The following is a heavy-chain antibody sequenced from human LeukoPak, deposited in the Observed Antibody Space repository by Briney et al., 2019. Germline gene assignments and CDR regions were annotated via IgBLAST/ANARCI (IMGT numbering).Heavy chain of an antibody. J-gene: IGHJ4*02. V-gene: IGHV4-34*01. CDR2: INHGGST. CDR1: GESFSGYY. Sequence: SETLSLTCVVYGESFSGYYWSWIRQSPGKGLEWIGEINHGGSTNYNPSLKSRVTISVDTSKNQFSLKLSSVTAADTAVYYCARGHGLTIFGVVIIGRSGYYFDYWGQGTLVTVSS. D-gene: IGHD3-3*01. CDR3: ARGHGLTIFGVVIIGRSGYYFDY.